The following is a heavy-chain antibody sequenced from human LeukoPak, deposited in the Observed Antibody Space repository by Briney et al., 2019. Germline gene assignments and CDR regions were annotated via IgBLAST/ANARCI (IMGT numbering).Heavy chain of an antibody. V-gene: IGHV1-18*01. CDR2: ISAYNGNT. Sequence: GSVKVSCKASGYTFTSYGISWVRQAPGQGLEWMGWISAYNGNTNYAQKLQGRVTMTTDTSTSTAYMELRSLRSDDTAVYYCARTADIVVVVAARDSEYFQHWGQGTLVTVSS. CDR1: GYTFTSYG. D-gene: IGHD2-15*01. CDR3: ARTADIVVVVAARDSEYFQH. J-gene: IGHJ1*01.